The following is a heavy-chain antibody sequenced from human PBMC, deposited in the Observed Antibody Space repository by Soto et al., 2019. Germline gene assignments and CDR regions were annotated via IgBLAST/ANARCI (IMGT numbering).Heavy chain of an antibody. V-gene: IGHV3-23*01. CDR2: ISGSGGST. D-gene: IGHD3-22*01. Sequence: SLRLSCAAYGFTFSSYAMSWVRQAPGKGLEWVSAISGSGGSTYYADSVKGRFTISRDNSKNTLYLQMNSLRAEDTAVYYCAKVTGTENYCDSSGYNYRQKYYYYGMDVWGQRTTVTVSS. CDR3: AKVTGTENYCDSSGYNYRQKYYYYGMDV. CDR1: GFTFSSYA. J-gene: IGHJ6*02.